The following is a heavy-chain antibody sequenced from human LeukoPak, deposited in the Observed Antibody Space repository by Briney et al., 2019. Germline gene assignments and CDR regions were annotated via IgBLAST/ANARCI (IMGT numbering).Heavy chain of an antibody. CDR2: INTNTGNP. Sequence: VASVKVSCKASGYTFTSYAMNWVRQAPGRGLEWMGWINTNTGNPTYAQGFTGRFVFSLDTSVSTAYLQISSLKAEDTAVYYCARESAPFWSGYYSPHYFDYWGQGTLVTVSS. V-gene: IGHV7-4-1*02. D-gene: IGHD3-3*01. CDR3: ARESAPFWSGYYSPHYFDY. CDR1: GYTFTSYA. J-gene: IGHJ4*02.